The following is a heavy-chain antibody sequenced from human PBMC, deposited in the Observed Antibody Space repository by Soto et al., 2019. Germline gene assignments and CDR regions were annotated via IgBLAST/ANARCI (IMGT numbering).Heavy chain of an antibody. V-gene: IGHV3-30*18. CDR2: TSHDGGNE. CDR3: AKGPHSSVRYPGADY. Sequence: QVQLVESGGGVVQPGRSLRLSCAASGFIFSSYGMHWVRQAPGKGLEWVAVTSHDGGNEYYAESVKGRFTISRDNSKNTLYLQMNSLRPKDRAMYYCAKGPHSSVRYPGADYWGQGTLVTVSS. J-gene: IGHJ4*02. CDR1: GFIFSSYG. D-gene: IGHD3-22*01.